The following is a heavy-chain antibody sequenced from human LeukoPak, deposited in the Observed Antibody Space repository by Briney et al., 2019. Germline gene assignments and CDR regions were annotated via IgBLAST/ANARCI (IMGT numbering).Heavy chain of an antibody. Sequence: PSETLSLTCTVSGGSISSGDYYWSWIRQPPGKGLEWIVYIYYSGSTYYNPSLKSRVTISVDTSKHQFSLKLSSVTAADTAVYYCAREDIVVVPAAGYGMDVWGKGTTVTVSS. CDR3: AREDIVVVPAAGYGMDV. D-gene: IGHD2-2*01. CDR2: IYYSGST. V-gene: IGHV4-30-4*01. CDR1: GGSISSGDYY. J-gene: IGHJ6*04.